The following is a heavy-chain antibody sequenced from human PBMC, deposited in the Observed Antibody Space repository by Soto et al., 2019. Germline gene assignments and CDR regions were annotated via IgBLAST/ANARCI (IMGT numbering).Heavy chain of an antibody. CDR1: GGSVSSGSYY. V-gene: IGHV4-61*01. CDR3: ARHSNDYRKSFDS. D-gene: IGHD5-12*01. Sequence: SETLSRTCTGSGGSVSSGSYYWGWIRQPPGKGLEWIGFIYYTGSTNYNPSLKSRVTISLDTSKTQFSLKLSSVTAADSAVYFCARHSNDYRKSFDSWGQGSLVTVSS. CDR2: IYYTGST. J-gene: IGHJ4*02.